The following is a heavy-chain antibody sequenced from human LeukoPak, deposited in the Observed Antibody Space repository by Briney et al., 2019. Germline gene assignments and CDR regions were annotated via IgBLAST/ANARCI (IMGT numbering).Heavy chain of an antibody. CDR2: IYLYGTT. D-gene: IGHD3-22*01. CDR3: ARDHNSPFPDPPYYYDSSGYYD. CDR1: IGSISSSKW. J-gene: IGHJ4*02. Sequence: PSETLSLTCSVSIGSISSSKWWSWVRQSPVKGLEWIGEIYLYGTTNYNPSFTSRVTMSVDRSRNQFSLKLTSVTAADTAVYYCARDHNSPFPDPPYYYDSSGYYDWGQGTLVTVSS. V-gene: IGHV4-4*02.